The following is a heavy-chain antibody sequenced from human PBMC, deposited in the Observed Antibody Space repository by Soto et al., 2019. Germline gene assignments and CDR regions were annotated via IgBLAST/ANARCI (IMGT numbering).Heavy chain of an antibody. CDR3: ARLLRHNYYGMDV. V-gene: IGHV4-39*01. D-gene: IGHD5-12*01. J-gene: IGHJ6*02. Sequence: QLQLQESGPGLVKPSETLSLTCTVSGGSISSSSYYWGWIRQPPGKGLEWIGSIYYSGSTYYNPALKSRVTISVDTSKNQSSLTLSSVTAADTAVYYCARLLRHNYYGMDVWGQGTTVTVSS. CDR1: GGSISSSSYY. CDR2: IYYSGST.